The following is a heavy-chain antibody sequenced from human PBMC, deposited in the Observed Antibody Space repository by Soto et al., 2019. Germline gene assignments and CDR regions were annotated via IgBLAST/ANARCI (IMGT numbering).Heavy chain of an antibody. CDR2: INPNSGGT. J-gene: IGHJ6*02. Sequence: ASVKVSCKASGYTFTGHYMHWVRQAPGQGLEWMGWINPNSGGTNYAQKFQGWVTMTRDTSISTAYIELSRLRSDDTAVYYCARDKGGYSYGPKYYYYYYGMDVWGQGTTVTVSS. CDR3: ARDKGGYSYGPKYYYYYYGMDV. CDR1: GYTFTGHY. D-gene: IGHD5-18*01. V-gene: IGHV1-2*04.